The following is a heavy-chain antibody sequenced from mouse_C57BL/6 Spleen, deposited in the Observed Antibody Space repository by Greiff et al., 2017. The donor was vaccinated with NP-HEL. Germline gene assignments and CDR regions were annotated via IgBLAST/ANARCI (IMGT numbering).Heavy chain of an antibody. D-gene: IGHD1-1*01. CDR3: ARSDYYGSSAWFAY. CDR2: IDPSDSET. V-gene: IGHV1-52*01. CDR1: GYTFTSYW. Sequence: QVHVKQPGAELVRPGSSVKLSCKASGYTFTSYWMHWVKQRPIQGLEWIGNIDPSDSETHYNQKFKDKATLTVDKSSSTAYMQLSSLTSEDSAVYYCARSDYYGSSAWFAYWGQGTLVTVSA. J-gene: IGHJ3*01.